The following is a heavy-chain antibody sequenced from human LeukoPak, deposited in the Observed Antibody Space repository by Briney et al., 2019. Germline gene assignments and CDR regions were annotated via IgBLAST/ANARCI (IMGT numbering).Heavy chain of an antibody. J-gene: IGHJ4*02. V-gene: IGHV1-2*02. Sequence: ASVKVSCKASGYIFTNYYMHWVRQAPGQGLEWMGWINPGSGGTNFAQKFQGRVTMTRDTSISAAYMELSRLRSDDTAVYYCARHVSSSGEDYWGQGTLVTVSS. CDR1: GYIFTNYY. CDR3: ARHVSSSGEDY. CDR2: INPGSGGT. D-gene: IGHD2-21*01.